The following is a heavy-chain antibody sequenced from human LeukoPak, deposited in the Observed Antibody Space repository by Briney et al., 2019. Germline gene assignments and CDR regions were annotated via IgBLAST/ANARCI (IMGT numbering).Heavy chain of an antibody. V-gene: IGHV3-23*01. J-gene: IGHJ4*02. CDR1: GFTFSSYA. CDR3: AKDGGSGYYYFDY. CDR2: ISGSGGST. D-gene: IGHD3-22*01. Sequence: GGSLRLSCAASGFTFSSYAMSWVRQAPGKGLEWVSAISGSGGSTYYADSVKGRFTISRDNSKNTLYVQMNSLRAEDTAVYYCAKDGGSGYYYFDYWGQETLVTVSS.